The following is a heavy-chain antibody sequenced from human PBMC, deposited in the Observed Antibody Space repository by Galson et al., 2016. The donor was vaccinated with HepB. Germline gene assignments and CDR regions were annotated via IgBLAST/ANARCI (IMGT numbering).Heavy chain of an antibody. V-gene: IGHV5-51*01. D-gene: IGHD2-8*01. CDR3: ARHRRYCTNGVCYPGAFDI. CDR1: GYSFTSYW. J-gene: IGHJ3*02. CDR2: IYPGDSDT. Sequence: QSGAEVKKPGESLKISCKGSGYSFTSYWIDWVRQMPGKGLEWMGIIYPGDSDTRYSPSFQGQVTISANKSINTAYLQWSSLKALDPAMYYCARHRRYCTNGVCYPGAFDIWGQGTMVTVSS.